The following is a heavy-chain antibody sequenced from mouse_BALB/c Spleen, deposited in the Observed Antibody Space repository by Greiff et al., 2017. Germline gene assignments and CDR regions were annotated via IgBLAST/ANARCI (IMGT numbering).Heavy chain of an antibody. CDR1: GFTFSSFG. D-gene: IGHD1-1*01. V-gene: IGHV5-17*02. CDR3: ARENYYGSTYFAY. Sequence: EVKVVESGGGLVQPGGSRKLSCAASGFTFSSFGMHWVRQAPEKGLEWVAYISSGSSTIYYADTVKGRFTISRDNPKNTLFLQMTSLRSEDTAMYYCARENYYGSTYFAYWGQGTTLTVSS. J-gene: IGHJ2*01. CDR2: ISSGSSTI.